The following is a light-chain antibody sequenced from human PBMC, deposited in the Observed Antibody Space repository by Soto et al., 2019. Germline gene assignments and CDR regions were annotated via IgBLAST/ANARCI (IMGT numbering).Light chain of an antibody. CDR3: QQYNSYST. CDR2: DAS. V-gene: IGKV1-5*01. Sequence: DIQMTQSPSTLSASVGDRVTITCRASQRISSWLAWYQQKPGKAPKLLIYDASSLESGVPSRFSGSGSGTEFTLTISSLQHDDFATYYRQQYNSYSTFGQGTKVEIK. J-gene: IGKJ1*01. CDR1: QRISSW.